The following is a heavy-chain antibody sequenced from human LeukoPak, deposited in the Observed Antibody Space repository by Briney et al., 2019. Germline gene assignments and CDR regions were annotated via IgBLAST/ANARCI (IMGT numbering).Heavy chain of an antibody. CDR2: MDPNSGNT. D-gene: IGHD3-10*01. J-gene: IGHJ6*02. Sequence: ASVKVSCKASGYTFTSYDINWVRQATGQGLEWMGWMDPNSGNTGFAQKFQGRVTMTRNTAISTAYMELSSLSSEDTAVYYCATLLLWFGESGLDVWGQGTTVTV. CDR3: ATLLLWFGESGLDV. CDR1: GYTFTSYD. V-gene: IGHV1-8*01.